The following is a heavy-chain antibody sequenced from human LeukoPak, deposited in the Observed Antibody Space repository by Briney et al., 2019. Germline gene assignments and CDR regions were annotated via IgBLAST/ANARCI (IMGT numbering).Heavy chain of an antibody. CDR1: GGSISSSSYY. J-gene: IGHJ5*02. Sequence: SETLSLTCTVSGGSISSSSYYWGWIRQPPGKGLEWIGSIYYSGSTYYNPSLKSRVTISVDTSKNQFSLKLSSVTAADTAVYYCAGLFWSGYHTEDFDPWGQGTLVTVSS. D-gene: IGHD3-3*01. CDR2: IYYSGST. CDR3: AGLFWSGYHTEDFDP. V-gene: IGHV4-39*01.